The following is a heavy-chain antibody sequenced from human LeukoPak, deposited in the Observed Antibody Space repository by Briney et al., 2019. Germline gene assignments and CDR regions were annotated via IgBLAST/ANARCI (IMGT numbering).Heavy chain of an antibody. J-gene: IGHJ4*02. CDR3: ARDVVATPYFGY. CDR1: GDSVSSNSAA. V-gene: IGHV6-1*01. Sequence: SQTLSLTCAISGDSVSSNSAAWNWIRQSPSRGLEWLGRTYYRSKWYSDYALSVKSRITINPDTSKSQFSLQLSSVTPEDTAVYYCARDVVATPYFGYWGRGTLVTVSS. CDR2: TYYRSKWYS. D-gene: IGHD5-12*01.